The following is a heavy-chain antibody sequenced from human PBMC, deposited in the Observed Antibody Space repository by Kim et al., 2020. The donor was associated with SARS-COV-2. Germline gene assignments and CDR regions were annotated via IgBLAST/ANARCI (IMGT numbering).Heavy chain of an antibody. CDR1: GGSISSYY. CDR3: AGVDEGFDP. D-gene: IGHD3-9*01. CDR2: IYYSGST. Sequence: SETLSLTCTASGGSISSYYWSWIRQPPGKGLEWIGYIYYSGSTNYNPSLKSRVTISVDTSKNQSSLKLSTVTAADTAVDYCAGVDEGFDPWGQGTLVTVSS. J-gene: IGHJ5*02. V-gene: IGHV4-59*01.